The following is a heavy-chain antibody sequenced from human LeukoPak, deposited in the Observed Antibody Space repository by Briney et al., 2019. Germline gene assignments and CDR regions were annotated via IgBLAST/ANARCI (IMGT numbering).Heavy chain of an antibody. J-gene: IGHJ6*02. CDR1: GGSISSYY. D-gene: IGHD6-13*01. CDR3: ARWIAAAGRRYYYYGMDV. Sequence: SETLSLTCTVSGGSISSYYWSWIRQPVGKGLEWIGRIYTSGSTNYNPSLKSRVTMSVDTSKNQFSLKLSSVTAADTAVYYCARWIAAAGRRYYYYGMDVWGQGTTVTVSS. V-gene: IGHV4-4*07. CDR2: IYTSGST.